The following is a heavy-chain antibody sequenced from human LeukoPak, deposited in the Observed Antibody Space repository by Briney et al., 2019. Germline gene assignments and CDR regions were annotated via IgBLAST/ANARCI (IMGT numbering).Heavy chain of an antibody. D-gene: IGHD5-18*01. Sequence: GGSLRLSCAASGFSFNNAWMTWVRQAPGKGLEWVGRIKSKTDGGTTDYGAPVKDRFSISRDDSKNTLYLQMNSLKNEDTAVYYCTTGTWIQLWLADYWGQGTLVTVSS. V-gene: IGHV3-15*01. CDR3: TTGTWIQLWLADY. CDR2: IKSKTDGGTT. J-gene: IGHJ4*02. CDR1: GFSFNNAW.